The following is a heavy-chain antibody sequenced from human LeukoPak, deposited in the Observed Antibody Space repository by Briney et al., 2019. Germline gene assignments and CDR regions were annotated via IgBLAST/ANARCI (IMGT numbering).Heavy chain of an antibody. CDR2: MNPNSGNT. Sequence: ASVKVPCKASGYTFTNYDINWVRQATGQGLEWMGWMNPNSGNTGYAQKFQGRVTITRNTITTAYMELSSLRSEDTAVYYCARALSGSYQFYYFDYWGQGTLVTVSS. CDR1: GYTFTNYD. CDR3: ARALSGSYQFYYFDY. V-gene: IGHV1-8*03. J-gene: IGHJ4*02. D-gene: IGHD1-26*01.